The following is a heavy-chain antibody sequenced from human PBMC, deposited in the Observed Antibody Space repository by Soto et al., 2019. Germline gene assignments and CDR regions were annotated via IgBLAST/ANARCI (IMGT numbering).Heavy chain of an antibody. CDR3: ARVHSYGSGYDAFDI. Sequence: GESLKISCKGSGYSFTSYWIGWVRQMPGKGLEWMGIIYPGDSDTRYSPSFQGQVTISADKSISTAYLQWSSLKASDTAMYYCARVHSYGSGYDAFDIWGQGTMVTVSS. J-gene: IGHJ3*02. CDR2: IYPGDSDT. CDR1: GYSFTSYW. V-gene: IGHV5-51*01. D-gene: IGHD3-10*01.